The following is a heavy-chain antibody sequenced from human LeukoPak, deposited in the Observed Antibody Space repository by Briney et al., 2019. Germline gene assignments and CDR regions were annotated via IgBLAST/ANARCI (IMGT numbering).Heavy chain of an antibody. V-gene: IGHV4-38-2*02. Sequence: PSQTLSLTCTVSGNSISSGDNYWSWIRQPPGKGLEWIGSIYHSGSTYYNPSLKSRVTISVDTSKNQFSLKLSSVTAADTAVYYCAREMMGTVTHFWGEGTLVTVSS. D-gene: IGHD4-17*01. CDR3: AREMMGTVTHF. J-gene: IGHJ4*02. CDR1: GNSISSGDNY. CDR2: IYHSGST.